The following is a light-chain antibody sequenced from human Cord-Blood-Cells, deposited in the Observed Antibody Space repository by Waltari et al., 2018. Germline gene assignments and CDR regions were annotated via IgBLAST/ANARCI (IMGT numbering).Light chain of an antibody. CDR3: SSYAGSNNYV. CDR1: SSDVGGYNY. Sequence: QSALTQPPSASGSPGQSVTISCTGTSSDVGGYNYVSWYQQHPGKAPKLMIYEVSKRPSGVPVRFSGSKSGNTASLTVSGLQADDEADYYCSSYAGSNNYVFGTGTKVTVL. J-gene: IGLJ1*01. CDR2: EVS. V-gene: IGLV2-8*01.